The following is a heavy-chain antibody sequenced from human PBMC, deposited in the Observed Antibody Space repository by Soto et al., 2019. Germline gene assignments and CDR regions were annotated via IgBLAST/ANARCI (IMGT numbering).Heavy chain of an antibody. D-gene: IGHD3-22*01. J-gene: IGHJ4*02. CDR2: IGGSGDRT. V-gene: IGHV3-23*01. Sequence: GGSLRLSCAASGFTFSSYAMSWVRQAPGKGLEWASAIGGSGDRTYYADSVKGRFTISRDNSKNKLYLQMNSLRFEDTAVYYCAKDPFDSSGFYHYWGRGTLVTVSS. CDR3: AKDPFDSSGFYHY. CDR1: GFTFSSYA.